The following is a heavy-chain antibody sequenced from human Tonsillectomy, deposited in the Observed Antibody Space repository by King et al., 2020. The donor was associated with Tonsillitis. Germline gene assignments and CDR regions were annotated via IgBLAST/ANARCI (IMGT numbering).Heavy chain of an antibody. D-gene: IGHD3-9*01. Sequence: QLQESGPGLVKPSETLSLTCTVSGGSISSSSYYWGWIRQPPGKGLEWIGSIYYSGSTYYNPSLKSRVTISVDTSKNQFSLKLSSVTAADTAVYYCARHIPSCGIVTCYICAAGFDYWGQGTLVTVSS. J-gene: IGHJ4*02. CDR3: ARHIPSCGIVTCYICAAGFDY. CDR2: IYYSGST. CDR1: GGSISSSSYY. V-gene: IGHV4-39*07.